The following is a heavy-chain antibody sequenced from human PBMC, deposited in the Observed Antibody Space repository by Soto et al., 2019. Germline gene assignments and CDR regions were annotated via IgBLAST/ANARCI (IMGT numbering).Heavy chain of an antibody. CDR1: GGSVSSGSYY. CDR3: PRGLVVFATRPSYYSGMDF. D-gene: IGHD2-15*01. CDR2: IYYSGST. Sequence: SETLSLICTVSGGSVSSGSYYWSWIRQPPGKGLEWIGYIYYSGSTNYNPSLKSRVTISVDTSKNQFSLKLSSVTAADTAVYYYPRGLVVFATRPSYYSGMDFWGQGPKVTFYS. V-gene: IGHV4-61*01. J-gene: IGHJ6*01.